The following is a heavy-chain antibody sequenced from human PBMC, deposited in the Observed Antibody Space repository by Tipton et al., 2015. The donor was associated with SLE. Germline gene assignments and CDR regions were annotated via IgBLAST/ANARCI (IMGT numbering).Heavy chain of an antibody. CDR1: GGSISSSSYY. CDR2: INHSGST. Sequence: TLSLTCTVSGGSISSSSYYWGWIRQPPGKGLEWIGEINHSGSTNYNPSLKSRVTISVDTSKNQFSLRLSSVTAADTAVYYCASGELVRYAFDIWGQGTMVTVSS. V-gene: IGHV4-39*07. J-gene: IGHJ3*02. D-gene: IGHD1-1*01. CDR3: ASGELVRYAFDI.